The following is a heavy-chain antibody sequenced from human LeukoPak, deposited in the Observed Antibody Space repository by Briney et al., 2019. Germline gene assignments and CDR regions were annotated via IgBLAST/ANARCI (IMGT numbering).Heavy chain of an antibody. CDR3: ARRMSYMDV. Sequence: PGGSLRLSCAASGFTFSTYGIHWVRQAPGKGLEWVAFIRYDGSNTYYADSVKGRFTISKDNSKNTLFLQMNSLRPEDTAVYYCARRMSYMDVWGKGTTVTVSS. CDR1: GFTFSTYG. J-gene: IGHJ6*03. CDR2: IRYDGSNT. V-gene: IGHV3-30*02.